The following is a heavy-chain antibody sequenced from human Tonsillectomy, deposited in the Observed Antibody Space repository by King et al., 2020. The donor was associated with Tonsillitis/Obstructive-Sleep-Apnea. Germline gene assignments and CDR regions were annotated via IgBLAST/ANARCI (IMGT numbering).Heavy chain of an antibody. CDR2: INTNTVNP. V-gene: IGHV7-4-1*02. Sequence: QVQLVESGSELKKPGASVKVSCKASGYTFTSYAMNWVRQAPGQGLEWMGWINTNTVNPTYAQGFTGRFVFSLDTSVSTAYLQISSLKAEDTAVYYCAREDIVVVPAAMRYYYYYMDVWGKGTTVTVSS. J-gene: IGHJ6*03. D-gene: IGHD2-2*01. CDR1: GYTFTSYA. CDR3: AREDIVVVPAAMRYYYYYMDV.